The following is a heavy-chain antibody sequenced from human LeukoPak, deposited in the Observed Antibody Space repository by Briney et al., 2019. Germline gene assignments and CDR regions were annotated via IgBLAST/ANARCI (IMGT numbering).Heavy chain of an antibody. D-gene: IGHD3-22*01. CDR2: IWYDGSNK. J-gene: IGHJ4*02. CDR3: ARGAYYDSSGPIDY. V-gene: IGHV3-33*01. Sequence: GWSLRLSCAASGFTFGSYVMHWVRQAPGKGLEWVAIIWYDGSNKYYADSVKGRFTISRDNSKKTLYLQMNSLRAGDAAVYYCARGAYYDSSGPIDYWGQGTLVTVSS. CDR1: GFTFGSYV.